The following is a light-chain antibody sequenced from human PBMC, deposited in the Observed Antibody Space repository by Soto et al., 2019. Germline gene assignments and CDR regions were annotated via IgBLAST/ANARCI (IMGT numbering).Light chain of an antibody. V-gene: IGLV2-23*02. CDR2: DTS. CDR1: ATNVGTYNL. CDR3: CSYAGSSTFV. J-gene: IGLJ1*01. Sequence: QSVLTQPASVSGSRGKSITFSCTGSATNVGTYNLVSWYQQHPGRAPKLIIYDTSKRLSGISDRFSVSQSGYTASLTISGLQADVEADYFCCSYAGSSTFVFGPGTKVTVL.